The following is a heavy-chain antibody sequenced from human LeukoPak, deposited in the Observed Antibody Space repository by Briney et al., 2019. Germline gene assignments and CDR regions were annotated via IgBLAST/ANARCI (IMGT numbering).Heavy chain of an antibody. Sequence: PGWALALSFAASVFTFRRYRMNWVRPPPAKGREWVASIKKGESERSYVDCVNRRFPISRDKAKNSLYLQMNRLRAEDTAVYYCARGDNSAFDIWGQGTMVTVSS. CDR3: ARGDNSAFDI. CDR2: IKKGESER. CDR1: VFTFRRYR. J-gene: IGHJ3*02. V-gene: IGHV3-7*04. D-gene: IGHD3-22*01.